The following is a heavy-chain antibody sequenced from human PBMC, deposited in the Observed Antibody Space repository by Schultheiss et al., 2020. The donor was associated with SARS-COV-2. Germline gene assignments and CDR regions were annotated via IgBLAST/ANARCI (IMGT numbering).Heavy chain of an antibody. V-gene: IGHV4-4*02. Sequence: SETLSLTCAVTGGSISSSNWWSWVRQPPGKGLEWIGSIYYSGSTYYNPSLKSRVTISVDTSKNQFSLKLSSVTAADTAVYYCARCGGDSPDAFDIWGQGTMVTVSS. J-gene: IGHJ3*02. CDR1: GGSISSSNW. CDR3: ARCGGDSPDAFDI. D-gene: IGHD2-21*02. CDR2: IYYSGST.